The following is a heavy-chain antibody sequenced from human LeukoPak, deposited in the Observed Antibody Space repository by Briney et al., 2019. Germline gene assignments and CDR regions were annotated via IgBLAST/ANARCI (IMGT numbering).Heavy chain of an antibody. Sequence: GASVKVSCKASGYTFTAYYIHWVRQAPGQGLEWMGRINPNSGGTNYAQKFQGRVTMTRDTSISTAYMELSGLRSDDTAVYFCARPWEITMSERSYNWFDSWGQGTLVTVSS. D-gene: IGHD1-26*01. J-gene: IGHJ5*01. CDR2: INPNSGGT. CDR1: GYTFTAYY. CDR3: ARPWEITMSERSYNWFDS. V-gene: IGHV1-2*02.